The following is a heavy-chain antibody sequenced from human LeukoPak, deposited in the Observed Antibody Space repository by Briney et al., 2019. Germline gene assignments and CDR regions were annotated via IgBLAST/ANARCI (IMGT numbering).Heavy chain of an antibody. Sequence: ASVKVSCKASGYTFTGYYMHWVRQAPGQGLEWMGWINPNSGGTNYAQKFQGRVTMTRDTSISTAYMELSRVRSDDTAVYYCARSNYYDSSASDYWGQGSLVTVSS. CDR1: GYTFTGYY. CDR3: ARSNYYDSSASDY. CDR2: INPNSGGT. D-gene: IGHD3-22*01. J-gene: IGHJ4*02. V-gene: IGHV1-2*02.